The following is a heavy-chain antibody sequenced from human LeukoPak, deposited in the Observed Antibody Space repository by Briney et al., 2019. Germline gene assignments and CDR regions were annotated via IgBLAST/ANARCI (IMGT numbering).Heavy chain of an antibody. CDR3: AKDLHYYGPLPLIDY. D-gene: IGHD3-10*01. Sequence: GGSLRLSCAASGFTFSSYGMHWVRQAPGKGLEWVAFIRYDGSNKYYADSVKGRFTISRDNSKNTLYLQMNSLRAEDTAVYYCAKDLHYYGPLPLIDYWGQGTLVTVSS. V-gene: IGHV3-30*02. J-gene: IGHJ4*02. CDR1: GFTFSSYG. CDR2: IRYDGSNK.